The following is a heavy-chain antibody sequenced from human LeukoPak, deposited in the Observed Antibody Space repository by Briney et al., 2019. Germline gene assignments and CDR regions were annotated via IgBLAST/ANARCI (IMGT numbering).Heavy chain of an antibody. Sequence: PSETLSLTCAVYGGSFSGYYWSWIRQPPGKGLEWIGEINHSGSTNYNPSLKSRVTISVDTSKNQFSLKLSSVTAADTAVYYCARLGVYSSGWYNHHWFDPWGQGTLVTVSS. CDR2: INHSGST. V-gene: IGHV4-34*01. J-gene: IGHJ5*02. CDR1: GGSFSGYY. D-gene: IGHD6-19*01. CDR3: ARLGVYSSGWYNHHWFDP.